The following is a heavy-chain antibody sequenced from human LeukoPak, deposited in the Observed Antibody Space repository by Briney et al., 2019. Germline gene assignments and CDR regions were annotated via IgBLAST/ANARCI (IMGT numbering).Heavy chain of an antibody. CDR2: SGSGGSP. D-gene: IGHD6-19*01. V-gene: IGHV3-23*01. CDR1: GFTFTNYA. CDR3: AKGGSGWYPGFDY. J-gene: IGHJ4*02. Sequence: GGSLRLSCAASGFTFTNYAISWVRQAPGKGLEWVSTSGSGGSPFYADSVKGRFTISRDNSRNTLYLQMNSLRVEDSAVYYCAKGGSGWYPGFDYWGQGILVTVSS.